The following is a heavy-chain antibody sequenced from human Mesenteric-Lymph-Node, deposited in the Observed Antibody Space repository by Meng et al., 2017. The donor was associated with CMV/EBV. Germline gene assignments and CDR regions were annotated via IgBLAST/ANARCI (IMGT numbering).Heavy chain of an antibody. CDR3: ARGLTSYFDY. D-gene: IGHD3-16*01. CDR2: FNPSGGST. V-gene: IGHV1-46*01. CDR1: GYTFINYY. Sequence: VSCKASGYTFINYYIHWVRQAPGQGLEWMAIFNPSGGSTSYAQKFQGRVTMTRDTSTTTVYMELSSLKSEDTAVYYCARGLTSYFDYWGQGNLVTVSS. J-gene: IGHJ4*02.